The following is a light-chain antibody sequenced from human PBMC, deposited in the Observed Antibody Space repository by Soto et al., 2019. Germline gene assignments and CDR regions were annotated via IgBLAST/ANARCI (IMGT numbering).Light chain of an antibody. CDR1: QSVLYSSNNKNY. CDR2: WAS. V-gene: IGKV4-1*01. Sequence: DIVMTQSPDSLAVSLGERATINCKSSQSVLYSSNNKNYLAWYQQKPGQPPKLLIYWASTRESGVPDRFSGSGSGKDFTLTISSLQAEDVAVYYCQQFYTTPYTFGQETKLEIK. CDR3: QQFYTTPYT. J-gene: IGKJ2*01.